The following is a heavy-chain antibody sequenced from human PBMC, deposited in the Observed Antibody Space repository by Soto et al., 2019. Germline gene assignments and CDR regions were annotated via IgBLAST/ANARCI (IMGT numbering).Heavy chain of an antibody. Sequence: PGGSVRLSCAASGFTVISNYMSWVRQAPGKGLEWVSVIYSGGSTYYADSVKGRFTISRDNSKNTLYLQMNSLRAEDTAVYYCASGTLSGYSSGWYSRAFDIWGQGTMVTVSS. CDR3: ASGTLSGYSSGWYSRAFDI. D-gene: IGHD6-19*01. CDR2: IYSGGST. J-gene: IGHJ3*02. V-gene: IGHV3-53*01. CDR1: GFTVISNY.